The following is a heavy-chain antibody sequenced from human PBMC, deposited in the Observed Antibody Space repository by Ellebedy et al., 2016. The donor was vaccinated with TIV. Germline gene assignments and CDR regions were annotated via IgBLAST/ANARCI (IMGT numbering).Heavy chain of an antibody. D-gene: IGHD3-3*01. CDR2: ISAYNGNT. Sequence: AASVKVSCKASGYTFTNYGISWVRQAPGQGLEWMGWISAYNGNTNYAQKLQGRVTMTTDTSTSTAYMELRSLRSDDTAVYYCARDRRRIVRFLEWFGDRYYGMDVWGQGTTVTVSS. CDR1: GYTFTNYG. CDR3: ARDRRRIVRFLEWFGDRYYGMDV. V-gene: IGHV1-18*01. J-gene: IGHJ6*02.